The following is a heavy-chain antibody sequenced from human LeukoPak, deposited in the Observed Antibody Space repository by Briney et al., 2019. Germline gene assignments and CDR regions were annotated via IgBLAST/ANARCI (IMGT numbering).Heavy chain of an antibody. Sequence: SETLSLTCTVSGGSISSGSYYWSWIRQPAGKGLEWIGRIYTSGSTNYNPSLKSRVTISVDTSKNQFSLKLSSVTAADTAVYYCARARTIGWFDPWGQGTLVTVSS. CDR3: ARARTIGWFDP. D-gene: IGHD2/OR15-2a*01. J-gene: IGHJ5*02. V-gene: IGHV4-61*02. CDR1: GGSISSGSYY. CDR2: IYTSGST.